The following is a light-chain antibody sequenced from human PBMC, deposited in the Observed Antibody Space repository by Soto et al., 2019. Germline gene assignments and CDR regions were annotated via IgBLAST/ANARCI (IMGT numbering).Light chain of an antibody. Sequence: QSALTQPPSASASPGQSVTIPCTGTATDVGGYNYVYWYHQLPGKAPKLIIYEVTKRPSGVPDRFSGSKSGNTASLTVSDLHAKYEGTYYCTSSAPLNPPYILFGGRTKLTVL. CDR1: ATDVGGYNY. J-gene: IGLJ2*01. CDR3: TSSAPLNPPYIL. CDR2: EVT. V-gene: IGLV2-8*01.